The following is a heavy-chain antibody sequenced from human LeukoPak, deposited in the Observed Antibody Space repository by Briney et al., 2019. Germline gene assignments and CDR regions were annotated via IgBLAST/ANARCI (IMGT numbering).Heavy chain of an antibody. CDR3: AGLVGRYSSGLYYYYFDY. V-gene: IGHV4-4*02. CDR1: GDSINSLDL. CDR2: MYLSGTT. Sequence: SETLALTCTVSGDSINSLDLWSWVRQPPGKGLEWIGEMYLSGTTHSNPSVKSRVTISIDKSKNQFFLNLSSVTAADTAVYYCAGLVGRYSSGLYYYYFDYWGQGTLVTVSS. D-gene: IGHD3-22*01. J-gene: IGHJ4*02.